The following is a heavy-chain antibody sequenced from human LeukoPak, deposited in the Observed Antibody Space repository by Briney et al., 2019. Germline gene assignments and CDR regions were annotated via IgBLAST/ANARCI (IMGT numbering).Heavy chain of an antibody. V-gene: IGHV1-8*01. Sequence: ASVKVSCKASGYTFTSYDINWVRQATGQGLEWMGWMNPNSGNTGYAQKFQGRVTMTRNTSISTAYMELSSLRSEDTAVYYCARTVSIAEEAFDIWGQGTMATVSS. CDR3: ARTVSIAEEAFDI. CDR1: GYTFTSYD. J-gene: IGHJ3*02. D-gene: IGHD6-6*01. CDR2: MNPNSGNT.